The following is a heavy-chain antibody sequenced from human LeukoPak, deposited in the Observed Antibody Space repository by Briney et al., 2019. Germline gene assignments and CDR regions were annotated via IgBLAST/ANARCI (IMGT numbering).Heavy chain of an antibody. D-gene: IGHD1-1*01. V-gene: IGHV1-24*01. J-gene: IGHJ6*02. CDR3: ATENWNDVERYYYGMDV. CDR2: FDPEDGET. CDR1: GFTFSSYG. Sequence: GGSLRLSCAASGFTFSSYGMHWVRQAPGKGLEWMGGFDPEDGETIYAQKFQGRVTMTEDTSTDTAYMELSSLRSEDTAVYYCATENWNDVERYYYGMDVWGQGTTVTVSS.